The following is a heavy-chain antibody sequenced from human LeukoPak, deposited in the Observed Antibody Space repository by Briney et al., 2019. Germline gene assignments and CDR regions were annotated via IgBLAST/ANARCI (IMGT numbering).Heavy chain of an antibody. CDR3: ARVSDDSGDHYFRYFDY. V-gene: IGHV4-59*01. Sequence: SQTLSLTCTVSGGSISSYYWSWIRQFPGKGLEWIGFIYFTENTIYNPSLKSRITMSLDTSKNQFSLRLNSVTAADTAVYYCARVSDDSGDHYFRYFDYWGQGTLATVSS. J-gene: IGHJ4*02. CDR2: IYFTENT. D-gene: IGHD3-22*01. CDR1: GGSISSYY.